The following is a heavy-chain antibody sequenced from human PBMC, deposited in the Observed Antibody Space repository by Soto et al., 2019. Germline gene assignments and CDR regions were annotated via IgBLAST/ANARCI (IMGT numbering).Heavy chain of an antibody. V-gene: IGHV4-34*01. J-gene: IGHJ6*02. D-gene: IGHD2-15*01. CDR2: INHSGST. CDR3: AKGGYCSGGSCYHYYYYYYGMDV. Sequence: SETLSLTCAVYGGSFSGYYWSWIRQPPGKGLEWIGEINHSGSTNYNPSLKSRVTISVDTSKNQFSLKLSSVTAADTAVYYCAKGGYCSGGSCYHYYYYYYGMDVWGQGTTVTVSS. CDR1: GGSFSGYY.